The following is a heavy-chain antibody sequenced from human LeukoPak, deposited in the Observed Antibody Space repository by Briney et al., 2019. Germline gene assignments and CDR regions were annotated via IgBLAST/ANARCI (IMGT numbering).Heavy chain of an antibody. CDR1: GFTFSDHY. CDR2: SKNKANNYIT. D-gene: IGHD3-22*01. Sequence: GVSLRRSCAASGFTFSDHYIDWVRQAPGKGLEWVGRSKNKANNYITQYAAFVQGRFTISRDNSKNSLYLQINSLKTEDTAAYYCARDSSGQGDYWGQGTLVTVSS. CDR3: ARDSSGQGDY. V-gene: IGHV3-72*01. J-gene: IGHJ4*02.